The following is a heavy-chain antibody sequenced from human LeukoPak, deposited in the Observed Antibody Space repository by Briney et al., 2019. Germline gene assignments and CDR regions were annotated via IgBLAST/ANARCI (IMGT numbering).Heavy chain of an antibody. D-gene: IGHD1-26*01. CDR2: INWNGGST. Sequence: GGSLRLSCAASGFTFDDYGMSWVRQAPGKGLEWVSGINWNGGSTGYADSVKGRFTISRDNAKNSLYLQMNSLRAEDTALYYCARDPYSGSYRAYYYYYMDVWGKGTTVTISS. CDR3: ARDPYSGSYRAYYYYYMDV. V-gene: IGHV3-20*04. CDR1: GFTFDDYG. J-gene: IGHJ6*03.